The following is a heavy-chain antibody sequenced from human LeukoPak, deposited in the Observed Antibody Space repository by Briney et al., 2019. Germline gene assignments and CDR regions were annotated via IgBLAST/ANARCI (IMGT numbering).Heavy chain of an antibody. V-gene: IGHV3-7*01. Sequence: GGSLRLSCAASGFTFSSYWKNWVRQAPGKGLEWVANIKKDGSDKNYLGSVKGRFTISRDNAKNSLYVQMNSLRVEDTAVYYCVAGSGWRFDYWGQGTLVTVSS. CDR1: GFTFSSYW. CDR2: IKKDGSDK. CDR3: VAGSGWRFDY. D-gene: IGHD6-19*01. J-gene: IGHJ4*02.